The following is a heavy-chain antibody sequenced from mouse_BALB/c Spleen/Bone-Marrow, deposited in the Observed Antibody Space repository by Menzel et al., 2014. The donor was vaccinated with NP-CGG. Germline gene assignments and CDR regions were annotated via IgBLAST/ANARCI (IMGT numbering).Heavy chain of an antibody. Sequence: EVKLMESGAELVKPGASVKLSCTASGFNIKDTYMHWVKQRPEQGLEWIGRIDPANGNTKYDPKFQGKATITADTSSNTAYLQLSSLTSEDTAVYYCASYYYGSSLFAYRGQGTLVTVSA. CDR3: ASYYYGSSLFAY. CDR2: IDPANGNT. D-gene: IGHD1-1*01. J-gene: IGHJ3*01. V-gene: IGHV14-3*02. CDR1: GFNIKDTY.